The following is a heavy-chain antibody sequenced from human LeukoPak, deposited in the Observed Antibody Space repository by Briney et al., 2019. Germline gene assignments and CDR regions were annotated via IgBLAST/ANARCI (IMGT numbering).Heavy chain of an antibody. CDR1: GDSVSSNSVS. CDR3: ARRLTQYDCFDP. CDR2: TYYRSTWYN. J-gene: IGHJ5*02. D-gene: IGHD2-2*01. Sequence: SQTLSLTCAISGDSVSSNSVSWNWIRQSPSRGLEWLGRTYYRSTWYNDYAVSVRGRITVNPDTSKNQFSLHLNSVTPEDTAVYYCARRLTQYDCFDPWGQGILVTVSS. V-gene: IGHV6-1*01.